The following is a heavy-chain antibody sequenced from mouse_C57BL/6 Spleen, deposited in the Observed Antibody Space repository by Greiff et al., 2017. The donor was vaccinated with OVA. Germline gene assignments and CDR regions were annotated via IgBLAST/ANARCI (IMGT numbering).Heavy chain of an antibody. CDR2: IYPGGGYT. V-gene: IGHV1-63*01. D-gene: IGHD2-10*02. CDR3: ARGGYGTLFDY. J-gene: IGHJ2*01. Sequence: VQLQQSGAELVRPGTSVKMSCKASGYTFTNYWIGWAKQRPGHGLEWIGDIYPGGGYTNYNEKFKGKATLTADESSSTAYMQFSSLTSEDSAIYYCARGGYGTLFDYWGQGTTLTVSS. CDR1: GYTFTNYW.